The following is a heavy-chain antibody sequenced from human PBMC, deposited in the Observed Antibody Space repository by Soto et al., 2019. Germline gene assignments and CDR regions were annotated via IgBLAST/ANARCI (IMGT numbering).Heavy chain of an antibody. Sequence: QVTLKESGPVLVKPTETLTLTCTVSWFSLSNARMGVSWIRQPSGKALEWLAHIFSNDEKSYSTSLNSRLTISKDTSKSQVVLTMTNMDPVDTATYYCARTVLYGDYVEVIDYWGQGTLVTVSS. CDR3: ARTVLYGDYVEVIDY. CDR1: WFSLSNARMG. V-gene: IGHV2-26*01. D-gene: IGHD4-17*01. J-gene: IGHJ4*02. CDR2: IFSNDEK.